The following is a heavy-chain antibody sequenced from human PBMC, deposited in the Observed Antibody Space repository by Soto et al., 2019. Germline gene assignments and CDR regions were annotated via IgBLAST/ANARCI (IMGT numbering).Heavy chain of an antibody. Sequence: SVKVSCKASGFTFTSSAVQWVRQARGQRLEWIGWIVVGSGNTNYAQKFQERVTITRDMSTSTAYMELSSLRSEDTAVYYCAARTYYYDSSGYLFDYWGQGALVTVSS. CDR1: GFTFTSSA. CDR3: AARTYYYDSSGYLFDY. J-gene: IGHJ4*02. D-gene: IGHD3-22*01. CDR2: IVVGSGNT. V-gene: IGHV1-58*01.